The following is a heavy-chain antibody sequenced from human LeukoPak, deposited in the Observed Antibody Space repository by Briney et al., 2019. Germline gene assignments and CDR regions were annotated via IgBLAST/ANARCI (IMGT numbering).Heavy chain of an antibody. J-gene: IGHJ4*02. Sequence: SGPTLVKPTQTLTLTCTFSGFSLSTSGVGVGWIRQPPGNALEWLSLIYWDDDKRYSPSLTSRLTITKDTSKNQVVLTMTNMDPVDTATYCCAHRIAGTLDSWGQGKLVTVSS. CDR1: GFSLSTSGVG. CDR2: IYWDDDK. V-gene: IGHV2-5*02. D-gene: IGHD6-13*01. CDR3: AHRIAGTLDS.